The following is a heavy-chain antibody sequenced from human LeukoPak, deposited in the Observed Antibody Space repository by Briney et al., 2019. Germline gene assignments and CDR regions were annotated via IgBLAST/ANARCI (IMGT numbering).Heavy chain of an antibody. V-gene: IGHV3-30-3*01. CDR1: GFTFSSYA. D-gene: IGHD6-13*01. CDR2: ISYDGSNK. CDR3: AREGIRKAAAGRRANYFDY. Sequence: GGSLRLSCAASGFTFSSYAMHWVRQAPGKGLEWVAVISYDGSNKYYADSVKGRFTISRDHSKNTLYLQMNSLRAEDTAVYYCAREGIRKAAAGRRANYFDYWGQGTLVTVSS. J-gene: IGHJ4*02.